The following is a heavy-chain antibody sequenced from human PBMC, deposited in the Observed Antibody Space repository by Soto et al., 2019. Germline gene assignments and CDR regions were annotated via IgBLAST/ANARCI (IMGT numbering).Heavy chain of an antibody. D-gene: IGHD3-16*01. CDR1: RLIFSIYD. V-gene: IGHV3-33*01. CDR2: IWSDGSRQ. Sequence: QVQLVESGGGVVQPGTSLRLSCAASRLIFSIYDMHWVRQAPGKGLEWVALIWSDGSRQYYGDSVKGRVTISRDNSKNTLYLQMNSLRVEDTAVYYCAGEPKGGTYDMDVWGQGTTVTVSS. CDR3: AGEPKGGTYDMDV. J-gene: IGHJ6*02.